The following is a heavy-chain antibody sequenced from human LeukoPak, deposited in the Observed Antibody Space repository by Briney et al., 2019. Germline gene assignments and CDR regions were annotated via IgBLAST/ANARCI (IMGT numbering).Heavy chain of an antibody. CDR1: GGTFSSYA. D-gene: IGHD1-1*01. V-gene: IGHV1-69*13. Sequence: GASVKVSCKASGGTFSSYAISWVRQAPGQGLEWMGGVIPIFGTANYAQKFQGRVTITANESTSTAYMELSSLRSEDTAVYYCARVWERFGPADAFDIWGQGTMVTVSS. J-gene: IGHJ3*02. CDR2: VIPIFGTA. CDR3: ARVWERFGPADAFDI.